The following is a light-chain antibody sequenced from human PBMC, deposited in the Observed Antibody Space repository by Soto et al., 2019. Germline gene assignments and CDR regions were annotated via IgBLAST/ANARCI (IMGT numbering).Light chain of an antibody. CDR2: EVS. Sequence: QSARTQPPSATGSPVQSVTISCTGTSSDVGGYNYVSWYQQHPGKAPKLMIYEVSKRPSGVPDRFSGSKSGNTASLTVSGLQAEDGADYYCSSYAGSNNYVFGTGTKVTVL. J-gene: IGLJ1*01. CDR1: SSDVGGYNY. CDR3: SSYAGSNNYV. V-gene: IGLV2-8*01.